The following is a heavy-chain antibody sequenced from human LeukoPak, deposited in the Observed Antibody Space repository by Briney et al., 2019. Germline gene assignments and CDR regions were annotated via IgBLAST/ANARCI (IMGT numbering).Heavy chain of an antibody. V-gene: IGHV4-59*01. CDR1: GGSISSYY. CDR3: ARDDLTGYYKS. D-gene: IGHD3-9*01. Sequence: PSETLSLTCTVPGGSISSYYWSWLRQPTGKGLEWIGYIYYSGSTNYNPSLKSRVTISVDTSKNQFSLKLSSVTAADTAVYYCARDDLTGYYKSWGQGSLVTVSS. CDR2: IYYSGST. J-gene: IGHJ5*02.